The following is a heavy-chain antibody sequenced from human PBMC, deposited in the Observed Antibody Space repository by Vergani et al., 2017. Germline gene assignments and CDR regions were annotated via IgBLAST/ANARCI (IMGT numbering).Heavy chain of an antibody. Sequence: QVQLQESGPGLVKPSETLSLTCTVSGGSISSYYWSWIRQPPGKGLEWIRYIYYSGSTNYNPSLKSRVTISVDTSKNQFSLKLSSVTAADTGVYYCARHRGSGGFFPSSYFYGMDVWGHGTTVTVSS. CDR3: ARHRGSGGFFPSSYFYGMDV. CDR2: IYYSGST. J-gene: IGHJ6*02. D-gene: IGHD3-10*01. V-gene: IGHV4-59*01. CDR1: GGSISSYY.